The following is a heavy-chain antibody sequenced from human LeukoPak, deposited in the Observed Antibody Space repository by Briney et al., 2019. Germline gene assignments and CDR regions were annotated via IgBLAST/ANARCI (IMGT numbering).Heavy chain of an antibody. CDR2: IYYSGST. Sequence: SETLSLTCTVSGGSISSYYWSWIRQPPGKGLEWIGYIYYSGSTNYNPSLKSRVTISVDTSKNQFSLKLSSVTAADTAVYYCARGGLYSYGPFDYWGQGTLVTVSS. D-gene: IGHD5-18*01. V-gene: IGHV4-59*12. J-gene: IGHJ4*02. CDR1: GGSISSYY. CDR3: ARGGLYSYGPFDY.